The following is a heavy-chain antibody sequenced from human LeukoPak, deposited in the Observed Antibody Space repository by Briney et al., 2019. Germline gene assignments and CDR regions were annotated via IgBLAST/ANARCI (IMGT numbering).Heavy chain of an antibody. CDR1: GFTFSTYV. CDR3: ARNAACTTSTCYKQIDS. CDR2: VSESGGST. Sequence: GGSLRLSCAASGFTFSTYVMGWVRQVPGKGLEWVSSVSESGGSTYYADSVKGRFTISRDDAKNSLYLQLNSLRADDTGVYYCARNAACTTSTCYKQIDSWGQGTLVTVSS. J-gene: IGHJ4*02. D-gene: IGHD1-1*01. V-gene: IGHV3-23*01.